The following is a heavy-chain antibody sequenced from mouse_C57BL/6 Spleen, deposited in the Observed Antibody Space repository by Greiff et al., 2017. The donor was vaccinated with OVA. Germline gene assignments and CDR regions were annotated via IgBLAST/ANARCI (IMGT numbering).Heavy chain of an antibody. CDR3: AREGIITTVVANYYAMDY. V-gene: IGHV1-72*01. Sequence: VKLQQPGAELVKPGASVKLSCKASGYTFTSYWMHWVKQRPGRGLEWIGRIDPNSGGTKYNEKFKSKATLTVDKPSSTAYMQLSSLTSEDSAVYYCAREGIITTVVANYYAMDYWGQGTSVTVSS. CDR1: GYTFTSYW. D-gene: IGHD1-1*01. J-gene: IGHJ4*01. CDR2: IDPNSGGT.